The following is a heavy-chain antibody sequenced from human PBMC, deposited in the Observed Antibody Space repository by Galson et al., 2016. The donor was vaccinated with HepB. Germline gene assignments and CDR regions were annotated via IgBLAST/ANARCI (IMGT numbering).Heavy chain of an antibody. Sequence: LRLSCAASGFTFSSFEMNWVRQAPGKGLEWIGYIYYSGTTYYNPSLKSRIAMSIDTSKDQISLTMTSVTAADTAVYYCARLYVGWGHYRFDSWGQGSLLIVSS. V-gene: IGHV4-30-4*08. J-gene: IGHJ4*02. CDR3: ARLYVGWGHYRFDS. CDR2: IYYSGTT. CDR1: GFTFSSFEMN. D-gene: IGHD3-16*02.